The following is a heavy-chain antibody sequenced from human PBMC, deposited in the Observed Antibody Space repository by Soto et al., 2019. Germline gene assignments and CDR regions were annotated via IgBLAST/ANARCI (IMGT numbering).Heavy chain of an antibody. D-gene: IGHD6-13*01. CDR2: IIPIFGTA. J-gene: IGHJ5*02. CDR3: ARVLNSAHWFDP. Sequence: SVKVSCKASGGTFSSYAISWVRQAPGQGLEWMGGIIPIFGTANYAQKFQGRVTITADESTSTAYMELSSMRSEDTAVYYCARVLNSAHWFDPWGQGTLVTVSS. CDR1: GGTFSSYA. V-gene: IGHV1-69*13.